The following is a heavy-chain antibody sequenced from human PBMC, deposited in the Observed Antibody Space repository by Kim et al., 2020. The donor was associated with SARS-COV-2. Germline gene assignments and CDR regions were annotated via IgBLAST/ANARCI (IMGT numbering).Heavy chain of an antibody. CDR1: GYTFTSYA. CDR2: SNAGNGNT. D-gene: IGHD3-10*01. J-gene: IGHJ5*02. CDR3: ASAGGGSGSDYPTDP. V-gene: IGHV1-3*01. Sequence: ASVKVSCKASGYTFTSYAIHWVRQAPGQRLEWMGWSNAGNGNTKYSQKFQGRVTINRDTSASTAYMELSSLRSEDTAVYYCASAGGGSGSDYPTDPWGQG.